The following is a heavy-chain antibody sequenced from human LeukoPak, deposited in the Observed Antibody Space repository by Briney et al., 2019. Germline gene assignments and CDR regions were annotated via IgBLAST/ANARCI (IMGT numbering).Heavy chain of an antibody. D-gene: IGHD3-22*01. V-gene: IGHV3-15*01. CDR1: GFTFSNAW. CDR3: TTDVNYYDSSGYSYFDH. Sequence: GGSLRLSCAASGFTFSNAWMSWVRQAPGKGLEWVGRIKSKTDGGTTDYAATVKGRFTISRDDSKNTRYLQMNSLKTEDTAVYYCTTDVNYYDSSGYSYFDHWGQGTLVTVSS. CDR2: IKSKTDGGTT. J-gene: IGHJ4*02.